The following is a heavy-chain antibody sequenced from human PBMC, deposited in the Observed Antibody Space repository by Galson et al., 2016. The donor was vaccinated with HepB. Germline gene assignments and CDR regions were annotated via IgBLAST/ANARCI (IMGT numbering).Heavy chain of an antibody. CDR3: VRTRIAVSGFYFQH. CDR1: GDSIGYYY. J-gene: IGHJ1*01. Sequence: SLTCTVSGDSIGYYYWSWVRQSPEKGLEWIGNVYYSGHTNYNPSLKSRVTISVDTSENQFSLKLTSVTAADTAVYYCVRTRIAVSGFYFQHWGQGALVSVSS. V-gene: IGHV4-59*01. CDR2: VYYSGHT. D-gene: IGHD6-19*01.